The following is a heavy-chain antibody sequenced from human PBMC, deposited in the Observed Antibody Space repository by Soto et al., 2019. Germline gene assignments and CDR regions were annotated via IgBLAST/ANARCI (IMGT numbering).Heavy chain of an antibody. CDR1: WDSVSSNSAA. CDR2: TYYRSKWYN. V-gene: IGHV6-1*01. CDR3: AREIILSYGYGRAVDP. Sequence: SQTLSLTCAISWDSVSSNSAAWNWTRQSPSRGLEWLGRTYYRSKWYNDYAVSVKSRITINPDTSKNQFSLQLNSVTPDNTAVYYWAREIILSYGYGRAVDPLGQGTLVTVFS. D-gene: IGHD5-18*01. J-gene: IGHJ5*02.